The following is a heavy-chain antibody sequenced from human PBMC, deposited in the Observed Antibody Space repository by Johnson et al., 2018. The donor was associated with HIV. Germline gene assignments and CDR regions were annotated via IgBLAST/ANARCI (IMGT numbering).Heavy chain of an antibody. CDR1: GFTFSSYG. CDR3: AKAEGATSAFDI. D-gene: IGHD1-26*01. CDR2: IWYDGSNK. J-gene: IGHJ3*02. Sequence: QVQLVESGGGVVQPGRSLRLSCAASGFTFSSYGMHWVRQAPGKGLEWVAVIWYDGSNKYYADSVKGRFTISRDNSKNTLYLQMGSLRAEDTAVYYCAKAEGATSAFDIWGQGTMVTVSS. V-gene: IGHV3-33*06.